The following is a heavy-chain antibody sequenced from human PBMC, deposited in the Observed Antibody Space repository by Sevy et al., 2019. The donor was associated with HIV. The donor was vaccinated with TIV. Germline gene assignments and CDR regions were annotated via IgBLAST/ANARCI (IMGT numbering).Heavy chain of an antibody. CDR2: ISSSSSYI. CDR1: GFTFSSYS. CDR3: ARLRVYCGGDCYPDAFDI. Sequence: GGSLRLSCAASGFTFSSYSMNWVRQAPGKGLEWVSSISSSSSYIYYEDSVKGPFTISRDNAKNSLYLQMNSLRAEDTAVYYCARLRVYCGGDCYPDAFDIWGQGTMVTVSS. V-gene: IGHV3-21*01. J-gene: IGHJ3*02. D-gene: IGHD2-21*02.